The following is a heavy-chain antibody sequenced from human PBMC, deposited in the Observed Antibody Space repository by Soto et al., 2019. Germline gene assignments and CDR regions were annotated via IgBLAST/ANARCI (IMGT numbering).Heavy chain of an antibody. Sequence: GASVKVSCKESGCTKSSYASSWVRQDPEQGLEWMGGIIPIFGTANYAQKFQGRVTITADESTSTAYMELSSLRSEDTAVYYCAADCSSTSCYDLTSAEYFQHWGQGTLVTVSS. D-gene: IGHD2-2*01. CDR2: IIPIFGTA. CDR1: GCTKSSYA. J-gene: IGHJ1*01. V-gene: IGHV1-69*13. CDR3: AADCSSTSCYDLTSAEYFQH.